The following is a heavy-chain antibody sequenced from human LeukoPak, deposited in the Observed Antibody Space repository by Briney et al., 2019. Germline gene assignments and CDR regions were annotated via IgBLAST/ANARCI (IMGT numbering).Heavy chain of an antibody. V-gene: IGHV3-30*03. CDR1: GFTFSSYG. CDR2: ISYDGSNK. D-gene: IGHD3-10*01. Sequence: GGSLRLSCAASGFTFSSYGMHWVRQAPGKGLEWVAVISYDGSNKYYADSVKGRFTISRDNSKNTLYLQMNSLRAEDTAVYYCARGDYYGSPKVVAAWGQGTLVTVSS. CDR3: ARGDYYGSPKVVAA. J-gene: IGHJ5*02.